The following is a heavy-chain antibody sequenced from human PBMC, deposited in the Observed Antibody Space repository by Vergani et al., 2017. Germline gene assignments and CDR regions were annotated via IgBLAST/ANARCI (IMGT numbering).Heavy chain of an antibody. CDR3: ARDRRGDYDSSGYQYYFDY. CDR1: GGSISSGSYY. J-gene: IGHJ4*02. D-gene: IGHD3-22*01. CDR2: IYTSGST. Sequence: QVQLQESGPGLVKPSQTLSLTCTVSGGSISSGSYYWSWIRQPAGKGLEWIGRIYTSGSTNYNPSLKSRVTISVDTSKNQFSLKLSSVTAADTALYYCARDRRGDYDSSGYQYYFDYWGQGTLVTVSS. V-gene: IGHV4-61*02.